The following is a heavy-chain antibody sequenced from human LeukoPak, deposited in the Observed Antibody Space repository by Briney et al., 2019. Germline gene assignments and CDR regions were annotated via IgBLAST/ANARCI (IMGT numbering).Heavy chain of an antibody. Sequence: SVKVSCKASGFTFTSYDINWVRQAPGQGLEWMGGIIPIFGTANYAQKFQGRVTITADESTSTAYMELSSLRSEDTAVYYCARAYCGGDCYSSLDYWGQGTLVTVSS. CDR3: ARAYCGGDCYSSLDY. V-gene: IGHV1-69*13. D-gene: IGHD2-21*02. J-gene: IGHJ4*02. CDR2: IIPIFGTA. CDR1: GFTFTSYD.